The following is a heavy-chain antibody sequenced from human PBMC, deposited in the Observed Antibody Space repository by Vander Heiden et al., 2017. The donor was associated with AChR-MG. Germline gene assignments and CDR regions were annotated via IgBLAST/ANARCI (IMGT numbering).Heavy chain of an antibody. CDR1: GYTHTALS. J-gene: IGHJ4*02. CDR3: ATDSGYDILTGYYGLVTFDY. Sequence: QVQPVQPGEEVKKHGASGKVVCKVSGYTHTALSMHGVRQAPEKGLEWMGGLYPEDGETIYAQKFQGRVTMTEDTSTDTAYMELSSLRSEDTAVYYCATDSGYDILTGYYGLVTFDYWGQGTLVTVSS. CDR2: LYPEDGET. D-gene: IGHD3-9*01. V-gene: IGHV1-24*01.